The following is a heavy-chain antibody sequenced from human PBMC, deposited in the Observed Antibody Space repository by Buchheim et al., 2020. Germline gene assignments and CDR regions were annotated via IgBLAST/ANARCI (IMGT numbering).Heavy chain of an antibody. D-gene: IGHD3-3*01. CDR2: ISSNGGTE. V-gene: IGHV3-11*04. Sequence: QVQLVESGGGLVKPGGSLRLSCAASGFTFSDYYMSWIRQAPGKGLEWVSYISSNGGTEYYADSVKGRFTISRDNAKNSVFLQMNTLRAEDTAVYYCARDDYDFWSGYYLHGMDVWGQGTT. CDR3: ARDDYDFWSGYYLHGMDV. J-gene: IGHJ6*02. CDR1: GFTFSDYY.